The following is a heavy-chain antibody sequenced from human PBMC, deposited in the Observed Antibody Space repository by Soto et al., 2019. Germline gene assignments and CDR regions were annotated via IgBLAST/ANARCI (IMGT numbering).Heavy chain of an antibody. D-gene: IGHD3-10*01. J-gene: IGHJ6*02. CDR1: GGSISSGGYY. CDR2: IYYSGST. CDR3: ARAGYYGSGTPYYYYGMDV. Sequence: QVQLQESGPGLVKPSQTLSLTCTVSGGSISSGGYYWSWIRQHPGKGLEWIGYIYYSGSTYYNPSRKSRVTISVDTSKNQFSLKLSSVTAADTAVYYCARAGYYGSGTPYYYYGMDVWGQGTTVTVSS. V-gene: IGHV4-31*03.